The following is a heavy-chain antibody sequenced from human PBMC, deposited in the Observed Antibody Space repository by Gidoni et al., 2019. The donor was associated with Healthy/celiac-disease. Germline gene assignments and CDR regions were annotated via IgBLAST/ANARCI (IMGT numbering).Heavy chain of an antibody. Sequence: QVQLVQSGAEVKKPGASVKVSCKASGYTFTSYGISWVRQAPGQGLEWMGWISAYNGNTNYAQKLQGRVTMTTDTSTSTAYMELRSLRSDDTAVYYCARVNYYDSSGYTPDAFDIWGQGTMVTVSS. CDR3: ARVNYYDSSGYTPDAFDI. CDR2: ISAYNGNT. V-gene: IGHV1-18*04. D-gene: IGHD3-22*01. CDR1: GYTFTSYG. J-gene: IGHJ3*02.